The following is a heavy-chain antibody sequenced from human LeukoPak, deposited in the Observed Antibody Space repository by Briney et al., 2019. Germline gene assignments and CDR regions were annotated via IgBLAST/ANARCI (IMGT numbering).Heavy chain of an antibody. Sequence: GGSLRLSCAASGFTFSSYAMNWVRQAPGKGLEWVSATGSTGVSTFYADSVKGRFTVSRDNSKNTLSLQMNSLRAEDTAVYYCAKDPGVVPAHYFDYWGQGILVTVSS. CDR1: GFTFSSYA. J-gene: IGHJ4*02. CDR2: TGSTGVST. V-gene: IGHV3-23*01. D-gene: IGHD2-2*01. CDR3: AKDPGVVPAHYFDY.